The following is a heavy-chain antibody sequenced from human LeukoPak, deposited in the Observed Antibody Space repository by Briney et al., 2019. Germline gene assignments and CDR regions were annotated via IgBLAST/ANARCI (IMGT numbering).Heavy chain of an antibody. D-gene: IGHD2-2*01. J-gene: IGHJ5*02. CDR2: IYYSGCT. Sequence: SETLSLTCAVYGGSFSGYYWSWIRQHPGKGLEWIGYIYYSGCTYYNPSLKSRVTISVDTSKNQFSLKLSSVTAADTAVYYCARLLVVVPAATRFDPWGQGTLVTVSS. CDR3: ARLLVVVPAATRFDP. CDR1: GGSFSGYY. V-gene: IGHV4-31*11.